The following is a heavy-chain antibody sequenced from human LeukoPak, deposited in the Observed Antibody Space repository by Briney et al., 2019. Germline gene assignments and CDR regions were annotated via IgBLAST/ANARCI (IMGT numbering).Heavy chain of an antibody. V-gene: IGHV4-34*01. CDR3: ARIAVRGVIKGNWFDP. CDR1: GGSFSGYY. D-gene: IGHD3-10*01. J-gene: IGHJ5*02. Sequence: PSETLSLTFAVYGGSFSGYYWSWIRQPRRRGLGWIGEIKHSGSTNNEPSGKSRVTISVDTSKNQFSLKLSSVTDADTAVYYCARIAVRGVIKGNWFDPWGQGTLVTVSS. CDR2: IKHSGST.